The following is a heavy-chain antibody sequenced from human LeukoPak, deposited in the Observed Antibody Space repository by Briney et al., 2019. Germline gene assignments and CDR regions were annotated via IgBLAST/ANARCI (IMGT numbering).Heavy chain of an antibody. J-gene: IGHJ4*02. CDR2: IYTSGST. CDR3: ARDIYDYVWGSYRMAYFDY. V-gene: IGHV4-4*07. D-gene: IGHD3-16*02. Sequence: SETLSLTCTVSGGSISSYYWSWIRQPAGKGLEWIGRIYTSGSTNYNPPLKSRVTMSVDTSKNQFSLKLSSVTAADTAVYYCARDIYDYVWGSYRMAYFDYWGQGTLVTVSS. CDR1: GGSISSYY.